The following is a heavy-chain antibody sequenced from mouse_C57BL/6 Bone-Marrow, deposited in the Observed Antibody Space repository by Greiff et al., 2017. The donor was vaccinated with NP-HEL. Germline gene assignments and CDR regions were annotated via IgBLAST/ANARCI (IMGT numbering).Heavy chain of an antibody. Sequence: QVQLQQPGAELVKPGASVKLSCKASGYTFTSYWMQWVKQRPGQGLEWIGEIDPSDSYTNYNQKFKGKATLTVDTSSSTAYMQLSSLTSEDSAVYYCAPYSLYSNYEGDYWGQGTTLTVSS. CDR3: APYSLYSNYEGDY. CDR2: IDPSDSYT. D-gene: IGHD2-5*01. J-gene: IGHJ2*01. CDR1: GYTFTSYW. V-gene: IGHV1-50*01.